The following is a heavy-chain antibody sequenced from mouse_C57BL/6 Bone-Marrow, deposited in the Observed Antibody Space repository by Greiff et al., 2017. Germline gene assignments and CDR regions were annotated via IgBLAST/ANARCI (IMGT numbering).Heavy chain of an antibody. V-gene: IGHV1-14*01. CDR2: IYPYNDGT. CDR3: ARPFPYYGSSMDY. J-gene: IGHJ4*01. D-gene: IGHD1-1*01. Sequence: VQLQQSGPELVKPGASVKMSCKASGYTFTSYVMHWVKQKPGQGLEWIGYIYPYNDGTKYNEKFKVKATLTSDKSSSTAYMELSSLTSEDSAVYYCARPFPYYGSSMDYWGQGTSVTVSS. CDR1: GYTFTSYV.